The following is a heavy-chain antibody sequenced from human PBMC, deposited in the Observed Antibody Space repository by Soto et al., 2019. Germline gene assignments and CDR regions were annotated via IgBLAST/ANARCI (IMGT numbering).Heavy chain of an antibody. Sequence: QVQLPESGPGLVKPSETLALTCTFSFGSVSSGFYYWSWFRQPPGKGLEWIGYIYYSGSTNYNPSLKSRVTISVDTSKNQFSLKLGSVTAADTAVYYCARGASPTVVTGPYLDSWGQGTLVTVSS. V-gene: IGHV4-61*01. D-gene: IGHD2-15*01. CDR2: IYYSGST. J-gene: IGHJ4*02. CDR1: FGSVSSGFYY. CDR3: ARGASPTVVTGPYLDS.